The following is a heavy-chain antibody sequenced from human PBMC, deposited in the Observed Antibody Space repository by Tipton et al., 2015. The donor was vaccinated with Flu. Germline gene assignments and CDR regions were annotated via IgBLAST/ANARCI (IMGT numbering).Heavy chain of an antibody. D-gene: IGHD6-19*01. J-gene: IGHJ4*02. CDR1: GYSIRSDYY. Sequence: TLSLTCDVSGYSIRSDYYWGWIRQPPGKGLEWIATIHRRGSTKYNPSLKSRVTISVDTSKNHFSLEMRSVTAADVAVYYCARGGAGSGYDYFDFWGQGTLVTVSS. V-gene: IGHV4-38-2*01. CDR2: IHRRGST. CDR3: ARGGAGSGYDYFDF.